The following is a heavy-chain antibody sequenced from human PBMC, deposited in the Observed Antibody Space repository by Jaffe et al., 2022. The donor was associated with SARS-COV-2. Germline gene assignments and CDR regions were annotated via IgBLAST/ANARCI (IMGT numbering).Heavy chain of an antibody. CDR2: VFYSGST. Sequence: QVQLQESGPGLVKPSQTLSLTCTVSGGSISNGAYFWSWIRQHPGKGLEWIGYVFYSGSTYYNPSLKSRVTISVDTSKNQFYLKLNSVTAADTAVYYCARVGDGVTYFLDSWGQGTLVTVSS. CDR3: ARVGDGVTYFLDS. V-gene: IGHV4-31*03. J-gene: IGHJ4*02. CDR1: GGSISNGAYF. D-gene: IGHD2-8*01.